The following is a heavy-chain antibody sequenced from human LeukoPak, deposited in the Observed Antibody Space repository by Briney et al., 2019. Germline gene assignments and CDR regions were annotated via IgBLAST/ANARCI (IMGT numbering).Heavy chain of an antibody. J-gene: IGHJ5*02. D-gene: IGHD3-22*01. Sequence: SGGSLRLSCTASGFTFGDYAMSWFRQAPGKGLEWVGFIRSKTYGGATEYAASVKGRFTISRDDSKSIAYLQMNSLKTEDTAVYYCTRADSSTYYQLYAWGQGTLVTVSS. CDR1: GFTFGDYA. V-gene: IGHV3-49*03. CDR2: IRSKTYGGAT. CDR3: TRADSSTYYQLYA.